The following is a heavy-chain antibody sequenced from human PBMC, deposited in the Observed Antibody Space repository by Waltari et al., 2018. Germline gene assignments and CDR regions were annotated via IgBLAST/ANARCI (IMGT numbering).Heavy chain of an antibody. V-gene: IGHV3-21*01. Sequence: EVQLVESGGGLVKPGGSLRRYCAASGFTFSSYSMNWVRQAPGKGLEWGSSIGSCCMYIYYADSGKVRFTISRDNVKNSLYLQMNSLRAEDTAVYYCARQGDYYYYMDVWGKGTTVTVSS. CDR1: GFTFSSYS. CDR3: ARQGDYYYYMDV. CDR2: IGSCCMYI. J-gene: IGHJ6*03.